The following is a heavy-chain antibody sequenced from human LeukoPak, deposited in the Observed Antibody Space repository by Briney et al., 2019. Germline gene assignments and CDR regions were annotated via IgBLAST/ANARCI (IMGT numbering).Heavy chain of an antibody. Sequence: PSETLSPTCTVSGGSISSSSYYWGWIRQPPGKGLEWIGSIYYSGSTYYNPSLKSRVTISVDTSKNQFSLKLSSVTAADTAVYYCARRETGTVDYWGQGTLVTVSS. CDR3: ARRETGTVDY. D-gene: IGHD1-1*01. J-gene: IGHJ4*02. CDR2: IYYSGST. V-gene: IGHV4-39*01. CDR1: GGSISSSSYY.